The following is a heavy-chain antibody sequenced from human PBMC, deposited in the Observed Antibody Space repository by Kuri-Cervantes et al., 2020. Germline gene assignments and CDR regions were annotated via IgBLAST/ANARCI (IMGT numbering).Heavy chain of an antibody. CDR3: ARDSDPLGAFDI. D-gene: IGHD3-10*01. J-gene: IGHJ3*02. CDR1: GGSVSGYS. CDR2: IYYSGST. Sequence: LRLSCSVAGGSVSGYSCSWSRQHPGKGLVCIGYIYYSGSTYYNPSLNSRVTISLDTSKNPFSLKLSSVTSADTAGYYCARDSDPLGAFDIWAKGQWSPSPQ. V-gene: IGHV4-31*03.